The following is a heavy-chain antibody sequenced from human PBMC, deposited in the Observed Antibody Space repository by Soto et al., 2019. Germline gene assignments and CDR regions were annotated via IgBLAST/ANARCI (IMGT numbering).Heavy chain of an antibody. J-gene: IGHJ4*02. V-gene: IGHV4-61*05. Sequence: SETLSLTCTVSGGSISSSSYYWGWIRQPPGKGLEWIGYIYYSGSTNYNPSLKSRVTISVDTSKNQFSLKLSSVTAADTAVYYCARFPRGYSYGHFDYWGQGTLVTVSS. CDR3: ARFPRGYSYGHFDY. D-gene: IGHD5-18*01. CDR2: IYYSGST. CDR1: GGSISSSSYY.